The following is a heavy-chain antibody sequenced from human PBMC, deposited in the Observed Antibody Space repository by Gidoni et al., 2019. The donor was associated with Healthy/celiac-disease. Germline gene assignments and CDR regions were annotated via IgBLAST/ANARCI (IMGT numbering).Heavy chain of an antibody. CDR3: TRDYDSSGYYLDY. Sequence: EVQLVESGGGLVKPGRSLRLSCRASGFTFGDYAMSWFRQAPGKGLEWVGYIRSKAYGGTTEYAASVKGRFTISRDDSKSIAYLQMNSLKTEDTAVYYCTRDYDSSGYYLDYWGQGTLVTVSS. V-gene: IGHV3-49*05. CDR1: GFTFGDYA. CDR2: IRSKAYGGTT. D-gene: IGHD3-22*01. J-gene: IGHJ4*02.